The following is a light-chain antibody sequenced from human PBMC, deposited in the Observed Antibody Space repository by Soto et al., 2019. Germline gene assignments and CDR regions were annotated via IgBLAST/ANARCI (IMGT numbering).Light chain of an antibody. CDR2: KAS. CDR3: QQYDRSSRT. J-gene: IGKJ1*01. V-gene: IGKV1-5*03. CDR1: QSVNIW. Sequence: DIQITPSPSTLSAAVGERVTITCRSNQSVNIWLAWYQQKPGQAPKLLIEKASTLQSGVPSRFSGGGSGTEFTLTISNLQPEDFATYYCQQYDRSSRTFGQGTKVDIK.